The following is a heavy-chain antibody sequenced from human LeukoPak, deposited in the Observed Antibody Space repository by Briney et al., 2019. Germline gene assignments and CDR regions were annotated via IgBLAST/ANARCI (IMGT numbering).Heavy chain of an antibody. V-gene: IGHV3-13*01. CDR2: VSAGQYA. D-gene: IGHD5-18*01. CDR3: VREARGYHYTYFDY. Sequence: GSLRLSSTAPVVTPGVHDIHRVPQTTRGSLERVSAVSAGQYAFYAGYVQGRFAVSRVDAKKYLYPQMNSLRAGDTAVYYCVREARGYHYTYFDYWGQGSLVTVSS. J-gene: IGHJ4*02. CDR1: VVTPGVHD.